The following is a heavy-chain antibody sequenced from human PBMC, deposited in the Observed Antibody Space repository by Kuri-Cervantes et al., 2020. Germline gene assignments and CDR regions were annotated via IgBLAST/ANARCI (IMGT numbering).Heavy chain of an antibody. V-gene: IGHV3-30*18. J-gene: IGHJ4*02. Sequence: GGSLRLSCAASGFNFSTYGMHWVRQAPGKGLEWVAVISYDGNDKYSTDSVKGRFTISRDNSKNTLYLQMNSLRAEDTAVYYCAKGIFDEYGDYGAPDYWGQGTLVTVSS. CDR3: AKGIFDEYGDYGAPDY. D-gene: IGHD4-17*01. CDR1: GFNFSTYG. CDR2: ISYDGNDK.